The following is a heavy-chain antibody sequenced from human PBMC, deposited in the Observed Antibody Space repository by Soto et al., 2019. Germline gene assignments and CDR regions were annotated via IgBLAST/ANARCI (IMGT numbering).Heavy chain of an antibody. Sequence: NPSETLSLTCAVSGGSISSGGYSWSWIRQPPGKGLEWIGYIYHSGSTYYNPSLKSRVTISVDRSKNQFSLKLSSVTAADTAVYYCARETDYYDSSGYYSHFDYWGQVTLVTVS. CDR2: IYHSGST. CDR3: ARETDYYDSSGYYSHFDY. D-gene: IGHD3-22*01. CDR1: GGSISSGGYS. J-gene: IGHJ4*02. V-gene: IGHV4-30-2*01.